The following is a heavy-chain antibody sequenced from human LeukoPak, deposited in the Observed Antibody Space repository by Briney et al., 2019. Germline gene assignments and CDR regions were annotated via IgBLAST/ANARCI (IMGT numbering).Heavy chain of an antibody. V-gene: IGHV3-33*06. J-gene: IGHJ4*02. CDR1: GFTFNNYA. D-gene: IGHD7-27*01. CDR3: AKSGRNWAYLEY. CDR2: IWYDGTNK. Sequence: PGGSLRLSCAASGFTFNNYAISWVRPAPGRGLEWVAVIWYDGTNKYYADSVRGRFTISRDSSKNTLYLQMNSLRAEDTAVYYCAKSGRNWAYLEYWGQGTLVTVSS.